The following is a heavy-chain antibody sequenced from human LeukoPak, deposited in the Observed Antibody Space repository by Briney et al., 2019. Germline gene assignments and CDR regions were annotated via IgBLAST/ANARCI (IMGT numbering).Heavy chain of an antibody. Sequence: GGSLRLSCAASGFTFSGYWMYWVRQAPGKGLVWVSGVKSDATSTYYADSVKGRFTISRDSAKNTLYLQMSSLRAEDTAVYYCARDTDRAFDSWGRGTMVTVSS. V-gene: IGHV3-74*01. D-gene: IGHD1-14*01. J-gene: IGHJ3*02. CDR2: VKSDATST. CDR3: ARDTDRAFDS. CDR1: GFTFSGYW.